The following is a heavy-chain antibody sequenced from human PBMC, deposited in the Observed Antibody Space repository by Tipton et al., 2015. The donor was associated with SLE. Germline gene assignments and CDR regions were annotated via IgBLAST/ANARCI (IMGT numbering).Heavy chain of an antibody. Sequence: SLRLSCAASGFTFSSYWMHWVRQAPGKGLVWVSRINSDGSSTSYADSVKGRFTISRDNAKNTLYLQMNSLRAEDTAVYYCASGSPPWELLPDYWGQGTLVTVSS. V-gene: IGHV3-74*01. CDR2: INSDGSST. CDR3: ASGSPPWELLPDY. D-gene: IGHD1-26*01. J-gene: IGHJ4*02. CDR1: GFTFSSYW.